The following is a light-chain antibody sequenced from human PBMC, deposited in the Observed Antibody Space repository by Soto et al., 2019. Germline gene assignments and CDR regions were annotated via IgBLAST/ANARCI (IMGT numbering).Light chain of an antibody. CDR3: QQYNSYWT. V-gene: IGKV1-5*03. CDR1: HSISTW. J-gene: IGKJ1*01. Sequence: DIQMTQSPSTLSASVGDRVTITCRASHSISTWLAWYQQKPGQAPKLLISKASTLESWVQPRCSGSGSGTEFTLTNSRLQPDDFAIYYFQQYNSYWTFGQGTRMEIK. CDR2: KAS.